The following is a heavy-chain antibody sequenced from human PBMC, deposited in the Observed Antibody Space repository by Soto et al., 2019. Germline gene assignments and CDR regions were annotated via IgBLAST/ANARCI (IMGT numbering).Heavy chain of an antibody. J-gene: IGHJ4*02. CDR2: ISYDASNT. D-gene: IGHD2-2*02. Sequence: GGSLRLSCAASGFTFRNYAMHWVRQPPGKGLEWLAVISYDASNTHYADSVKGRFTFSRDNSKNTLYLQMNSLRAEDTAVYYCASSFTVPAAIGYWGQGTLVTVSS. V-gene: IGHV3-30*14. CDR1: GFTFRNYA. CDR3: ASSFTVPAAIGY.